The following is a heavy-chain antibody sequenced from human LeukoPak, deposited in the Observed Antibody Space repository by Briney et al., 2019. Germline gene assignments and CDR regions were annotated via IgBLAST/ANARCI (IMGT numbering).Heavy chain of an antibody. CDR2: INPNSGGT. Sequence: ASVRVSCKASGYTFTGYYMHRMRQAPGQGLEWMGWINPNSGGTNYAQKFQDRVTMTRDTSISTAYMELSRLRSDDTAVYYCARDQHGDLTFDYWGQGTLVTVSS. CDR3: ARDQHGDLTFDY. J-gene: IGHJ4*02. V-gene: IGHV1-2*02. D-gene: IGHD4-17*01. CDR1: GYTFTGYY.